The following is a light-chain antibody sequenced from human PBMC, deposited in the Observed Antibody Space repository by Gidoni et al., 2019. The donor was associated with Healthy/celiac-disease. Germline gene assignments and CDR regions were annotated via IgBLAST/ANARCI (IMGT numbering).Light chain of an antibody. Sequence: QCALSQTPSPPGTPGQSFTISCPGTSSDVGGYNYVSWYQQHPGKAPKLMIYEVSERPSGVPDRFSGSKSGNTASLTVSGLPAVYEAYYYCSSHSGSNNLVFGGWTKLTVL. CDR3: SSHSGSNNLV. CDR1: SSDVGGYNY. V-gene: IGLV2-8*01. CDR2: EVS. J-gene: IGLJ2*01.